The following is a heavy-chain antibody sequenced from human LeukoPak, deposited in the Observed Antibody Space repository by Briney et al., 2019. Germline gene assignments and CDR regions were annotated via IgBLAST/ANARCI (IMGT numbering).Heavy chain of an antibody. CDR3: AREGAVSGAFDI. CDR1: GGTFSSYA. V-gene: IGHV1-69*01. D-gene: IGHD1-1*01. CDR2: IIPIFGTA. J-gene: IGHJ3*02. Sequence: SVKVSCKASGGTFSSYAISWVRQAPGQGREWMGGIIPIFGTANYAQKFQGRVTITADESTSTAYMELSSLRSEDTAVYYCAREGAVSGAFDIWGQGTMVTVSS.